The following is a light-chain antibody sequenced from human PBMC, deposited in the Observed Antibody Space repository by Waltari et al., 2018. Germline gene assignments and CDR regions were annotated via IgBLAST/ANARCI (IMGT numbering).Light chain of an antibody. V-gene: IGLV3-1*01. CDR3: QAWDSRSWV. J-gene: IGLJ3*02. CDR2: QDN. Sequence: SFELIQPPSVSVSPGQTASITCSGDKLGDRYPSWYQQRSGRSPVLILYQDNKRPSGIPGRFSGSNSGDTATLTISGTQASDEADYYCQAWDSRSWVFGTGTTLTVL. CDR1: KLGDRY.